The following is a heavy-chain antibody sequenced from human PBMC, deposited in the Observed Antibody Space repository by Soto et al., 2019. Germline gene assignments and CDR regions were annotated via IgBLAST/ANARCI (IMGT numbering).Heavy chain of an antibody. D-gene: IGHD5-18*01. Sequence: ASVKVSCKASGYTFTSYYMHWVRQAPGQGLEWMGIINPSGGSTSYAQKFQGRVTMTRDTSTSTVYMELSSLRSEDTAVYYCARDVDTAMVTGYFDYWGHGTLVPVSS. CDR2: INPSGGST. J-gene: IGHJ4*01. CDR1: GYTFTSYY. V-gene: IGHV1-46*01. CDR3: ARDVDTAMVTGYFDY.